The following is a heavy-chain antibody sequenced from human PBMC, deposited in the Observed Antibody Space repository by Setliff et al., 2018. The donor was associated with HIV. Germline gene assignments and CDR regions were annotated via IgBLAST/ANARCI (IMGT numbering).Heavy chain of an antibody. D-gene: IGHD6-19*01. J-gene: IGHJ4*02. CDR1: GGSISSYY. CDR3: ARGTAIAVAGTTYFDY. CDR2: IYTSGST. V-gene: IGHV4-4*08. Sequence: SETLSLTCTVSGGSISSYYWSWIRQPPGKGLEWIGYIYTSGSTNYNPSLKSRVTISVDTSKNQFSLKLSSVTAADTAVYYCARGTAIAVAGTTYFDYWGQGTLVTVSS.